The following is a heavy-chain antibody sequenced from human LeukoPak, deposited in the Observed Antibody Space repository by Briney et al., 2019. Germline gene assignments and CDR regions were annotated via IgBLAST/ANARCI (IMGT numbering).Heavy chain of an antibody. CDR3: ARDLRRYGGNSKNDY. J-gene: IGHJ4*02. D-gene: IGHD4-23*01. CDR2: INHSGST. CDR1: GGSFSGYY. V-gene: IGHV4-34*01. Sequence: SETLSLTCAVYGGSFSGYYWSWIRQPPGKGLEWIGEINHSGSTNYNPSLKSRVTISVDTSKNQFSLKLSSVTAADTAVYYCARDLRRYGGNSKNDYWGQGTLVTVS.